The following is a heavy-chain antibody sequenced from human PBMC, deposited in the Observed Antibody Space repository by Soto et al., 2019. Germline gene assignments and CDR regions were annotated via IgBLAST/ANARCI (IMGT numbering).Heavy chain of an antibody. CDR3: ASSQGNQHRIYYYGLEV. Sequence: KPSETLSLTCTVSGGSISSGGVYWTWIRQHPGKGLEWIGYIYYSGSTYYNPSLKSRVTISVDTSKNQFSLKLSSVTAADTAVYYCASSQGNQHRIYYYGLEVWGQGTTVIVSS. D-gene: IGHD2-2*01. V-gene: IGHV4-31*03. J-gene: IGHJ6*02. CDR2: IYYSGST. CDR1: GGSISSGGVY.